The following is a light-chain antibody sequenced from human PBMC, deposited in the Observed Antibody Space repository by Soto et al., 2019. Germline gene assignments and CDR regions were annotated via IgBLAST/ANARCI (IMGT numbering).Light chain of an antibody. Sequence: EIVLKQSPATLSLSTGERATLSCRASQSVSSYLAWYQQKPGQAPRLLIYDASNRATGIPARFSGSGSETDFTLTISSLEPEDFAVYYCQQRSNWLTFGGGTKVDNK. CDR3: QQRSNWLT. CDR1: QSVSSY. CDR2: DAS. J-gene: IGKJ4*01. V-gene: IGKV3-11*01.